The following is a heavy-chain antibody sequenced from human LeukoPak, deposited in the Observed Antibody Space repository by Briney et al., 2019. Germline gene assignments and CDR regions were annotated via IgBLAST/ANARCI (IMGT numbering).Heavy chain of an antibody. J-gene: IGHJ4*02. D-gene: IGHD1-14*01. V-gene: IGHV3-74*01. CDR1: ELTFSKYW. CDR3: ARGGVNPVDH. CDR2: MNEYSTTI. Sequence: GGSLRLSCAASELTFSKYWWHWVRQAPGKGLVWVSDMNEYSTTIRYADSVKGRFTISRDNAKSILYLQMNNLRAEDTAMYFCARGGVNPVDHWGQGTLVTVSS.